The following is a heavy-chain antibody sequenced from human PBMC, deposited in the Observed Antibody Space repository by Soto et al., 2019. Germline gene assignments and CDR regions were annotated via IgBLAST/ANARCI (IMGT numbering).Heavy chain of an antibody. V-gene: IGHV1-46*01. Sequence: GASVKVSCKASGYTFTSYYMHWVRQAPGQGLEWMGIINPSGGSTSYAQKFQGRITMTRDTSTSTVYMELSSLRSEDTAVYYCARNGARPTKGGYYYYYHGMDVWGQGTTVTVSS. CDR3: ARNGARPTKGGYYYYYHGMDV. CDR1: GYTFTSYY. J-gene: IGHJ6*02. D-gene: IGHD6-6*01. CDR2: INPSGGST.